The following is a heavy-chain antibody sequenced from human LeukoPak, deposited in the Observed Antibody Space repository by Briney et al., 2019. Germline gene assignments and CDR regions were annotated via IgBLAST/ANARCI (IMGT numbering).Heavy chain of an antibody. CDR3: ASVYDSSGYYPF. D-gene: IGHD3-22*01. V-gene: IGHV4-39*07. CDR1: GGSISSSSYY. J-gene: IGHJ4*02. Sequence: SETLSLTCTVSGGSISSSSYYWSWVRQPPGKGLEWIGEINHSGGTNYNPSLKSRVTISLDTSKNQFSLRLSSVTAADTAVYYCASVYDSSGYYPFWGQGTLVTVSS. CDR2: INHSGGT.